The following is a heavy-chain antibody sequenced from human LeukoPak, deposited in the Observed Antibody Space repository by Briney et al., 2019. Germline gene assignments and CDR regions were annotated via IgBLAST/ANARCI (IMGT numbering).Heavy chain of an antibody. CDR1: GFTFSSYA. J-gene: IGHJ6*02. Sequence: GGSLRLSCAASGFTFSSYAMSWVRQAPGKGLEWVSAISGSGGSTYYADSVKGRFTISRDNAKNSLYLQMNSLRAEDTAVYYCARVHYSSGYYYWGYYYYYGMDVWGQGTTVTVSS. CDR3: ARVHYSSGYYYWGYYYYYGMDV. D-gene: IGHD3-22*01. V-gene: IGHV3-23*01. CDR2: ISGSGGST.